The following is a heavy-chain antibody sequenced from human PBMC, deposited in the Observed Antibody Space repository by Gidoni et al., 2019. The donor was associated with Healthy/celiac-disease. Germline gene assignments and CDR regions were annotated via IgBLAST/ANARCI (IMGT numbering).Heavy chain of an antibody. J-gene: IGHJ4*02. V-gene: IGHV1-46*01. CDR1: GYTFTSYY. CDR2: INPSGGST. Sequence: QGQLVQSGAEVRKPGPSVKGSCTASGYTFTSYYMHWVRQAPGQGLERMGIINPSGGSTSYAQKFQGRVTMTRDTSTSTVYMELRSLRSEDTAVYYCARAGSGWFVDYWGQGTLVTVSS. CDR3: ARAGSGWFVDY. D-gene: IGHD6-19*01.